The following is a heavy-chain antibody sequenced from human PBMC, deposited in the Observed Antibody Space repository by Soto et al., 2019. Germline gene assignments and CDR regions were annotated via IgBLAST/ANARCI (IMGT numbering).Heavy chain of an antibody. Sequence: SQTLSLTCVISGDSVSSNSAAWNWIRQSPSRGLEWLGRTYYRSKWYNDYAVSVKSRITINPDTSKNQFSPQLNSVTPEDTAVYYCARDSTPPGIAAAGTWPYYYGMDVWGQGTTVTVSS. J-gene: IGHJ6*02. CDR3: ARDSTPPGIAAAGTWPYYYGMDV. D-gene: IGHD6-13*01. CDR1: GDSVSSNSAA. V-gene: IGHV6-1*01. CDR2: TYYRSKWYN.